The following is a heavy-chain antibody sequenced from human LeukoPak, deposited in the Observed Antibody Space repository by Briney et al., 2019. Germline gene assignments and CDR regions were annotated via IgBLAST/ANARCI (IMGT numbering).Heavy chain of an antibody. Sequence: ASVKVSCKASGYTFTSYGISWVRQAPGQGLEWMGGIIPIFGTANYAQKFQGRVTITADESTSTAYMELSSLRSEDTAVYYCARLAGIGGYYFDYWGQGTLVTVSS. V-gene: IGHV1-69*13. CDR2: IIPIFGTA. CDR3: ARLAGIGGYYFDY. CDR1: GYTFTSYG. D-gene: IGHD1-1*01. J-gene: IGHJ4*02.